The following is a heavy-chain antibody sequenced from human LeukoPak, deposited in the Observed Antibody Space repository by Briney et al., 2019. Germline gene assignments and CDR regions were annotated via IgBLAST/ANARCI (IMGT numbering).Heavy chain of an antibody. J-gene: IGHJ5*02. CDR3: ARRSRIQLWSGYNWFDP. Sequence: PSETLSLTCTVSGVSISIVDYYWSWIRQPPGKGLEWIGNIYYSGSTYYNSSLKSRVNISVDTSKNQFSLKLSSVTAADTVVYYCARRSRIQLWSGYNWFDPWGQGTLVTVSS. CDR2: IYYSGST. V-gene: IGHV4-30-4*01. D-gene: IGHD5-18*01. CDR1: GVSISIVDYY.